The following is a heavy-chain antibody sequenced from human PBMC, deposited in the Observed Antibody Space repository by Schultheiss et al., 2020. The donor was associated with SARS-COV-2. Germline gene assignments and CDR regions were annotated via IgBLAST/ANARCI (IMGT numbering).Heavy chain of an antibody. CDR2: INPSGGST. V-gene: IGHV1-46*01. CDR1: GYTFTGYY. CDR3: ARGNHYYDSSGFIFDI. Sequence: ASVKVSCKASGYTFTGYYMHWVRQAPGQGLEWMGIINPSGGSTSYAQKFQGRVTMTRDTSTSTVYMELSSLRSEDTAVYYCARGNHYYDSSGFIFDIWGQGTMVTVSS. D-gene: IGHD3-22*01. J-gene: IGHJ3*02.